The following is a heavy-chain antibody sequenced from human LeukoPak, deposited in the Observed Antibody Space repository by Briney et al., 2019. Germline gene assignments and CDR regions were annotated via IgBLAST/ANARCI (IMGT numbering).Heavy chain of an antibody. CDR3: AREVGATRGDWFDP. V-gene: IGHV4-59*01. Sequence: SETLSLTCTVSGGSISSYYWSWIRQPPGKGLEWIGYIYYSGSTNYNPSLKSRVTISVDTSKNQFSLKLSSVTAADTAVYYCAREVGATRGDWFDPWGQGTLVTVSS. D-gene: IGHD1-26*01. CDR2: IYYSGST. CDR1: GGSISSYY. J-gene: IGHJ5*02.